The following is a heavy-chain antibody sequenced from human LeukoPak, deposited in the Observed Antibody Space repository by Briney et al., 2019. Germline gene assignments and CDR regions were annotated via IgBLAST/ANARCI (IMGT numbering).Heavy chain of an antibody. Sequence: ASVKVSCKASGYTFIAYYMHWVRQAPGQGLEWMGWINPNSGGTNYAQKFQGRVTMTRDTSISTAYMELSRLRSDDTAVYYCARGRRIVVVPGRVWVWFDPWGQGTLVTVSS. V-gene: IGHV1-2*02. CDR1: GYTFIAYY. CDR3: ARGRRIVVVPGRVWVWFDP. J-gene: IGHJ5*02. D-gene: IGHD3-22*01. CDR2: INPNSGGT.